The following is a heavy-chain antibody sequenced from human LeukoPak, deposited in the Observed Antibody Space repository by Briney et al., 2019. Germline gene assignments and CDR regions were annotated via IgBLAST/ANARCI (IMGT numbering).Heavy chain of an antibody. CDR1: GGSISSYY. CDR3: ASKRSRGDDDFDY. D-gene: IGHD2-21*01. V-gene: IGHV4-59*08. CDR2: IYYSGST. J-gene: IGHJ4*02. Sequence: SETLSLTCDVSGGSISSYYWSWIRQPPGKGLEWIGYIYYSGSTNYNPSLKSRVTISVDTSKNQFSLKLSSVTAADTAVYYCASKRSRGDDDFDYWGQGTLVTVSS.